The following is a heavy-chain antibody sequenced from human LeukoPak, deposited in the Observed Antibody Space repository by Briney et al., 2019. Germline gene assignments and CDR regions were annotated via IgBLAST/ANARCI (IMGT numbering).Heavy chain of an antibody. CDR3: ARGSILSPPGRPGDLDY. CDR2: IYSGGST. CDR1: GFTVSSNY. Sequence: GGSLRLSCAASGFTVSSNYMSWVRQAPGKGLEWVSVIYSGGSTYYADSVKGRFTISRDNSKNTLYLQMNSLRAEDTAVYYCARGSILSPPGRPGDLDYWGQGTLVTVSS. V-gene: IGHV3-66*01. J-gene: IGHJ4*02. D-gene: IGHD6-6*01.